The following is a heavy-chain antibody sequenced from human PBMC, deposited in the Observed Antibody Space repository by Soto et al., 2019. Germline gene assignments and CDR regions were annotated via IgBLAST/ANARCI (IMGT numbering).Heavy chain of an antibody. V-gene: IGHV1-18*01. D-gene: IGHD2-2*01. J-gene: IGHJ5*02. Sequence: QVQLVQSGGEVKRPGASVKVSCKTSGYTFSNYGITWVRQAPGQPLEWLGWISLYSDGTNYAQKFQARVSMTTDTSTTTAYMELRSLRSDDTAVYYCARVVPGAEAWFGPWGKGTLVTVSS. CDR1: GYTFSNYG. CDR3: ARVVPGAEAWFGP. CDR2: ISLYSDGT.